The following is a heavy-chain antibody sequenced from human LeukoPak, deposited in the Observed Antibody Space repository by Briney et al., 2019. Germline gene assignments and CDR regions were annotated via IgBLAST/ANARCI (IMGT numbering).Heavy chain of an antibody. V-gene: IGHV4-38-2*02. CDR2: MYHSGIT. CDR1: GYSISSGYY. D-gene: IGHD1-1*01. J-gene: IGHJ4*02. Sequence: SETLSLTCTVSGYSISSGYYWGCIRQSPGKGLEWIGIMYHSGITHYNPSLKSRLTMSMDTSKNQFSLILSSVTAADTAVYYCARSGFATGGTFDYWGQGNLVTVSS. CDR3: ARSGFATGGTFDY.